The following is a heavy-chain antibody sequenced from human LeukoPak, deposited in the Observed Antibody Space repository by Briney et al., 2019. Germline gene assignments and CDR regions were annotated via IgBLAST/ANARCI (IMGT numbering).Heavy chain of an antibody. CDR3: ARDGETTVVTPCY. CDR2: IRYDGSNK. J-gene: IGHJ4*02. CDR1: GFTFSSYG. Sequence: GGSLRLSCAASGFTFSSYGMHWVRQAPGKGLEWVAFIRYDGSNKYYADSVKGRFTISRDNSKNTLYLQMNSLRAEDTAVYYCARDGETTVVTPCYWGQGTLVTVSS. D-gene: IGHD4-23*01. V-gene: IGHV3-30*02.